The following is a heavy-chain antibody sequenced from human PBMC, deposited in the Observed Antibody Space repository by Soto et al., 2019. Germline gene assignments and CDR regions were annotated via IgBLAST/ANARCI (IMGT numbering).Heavy chain of an antibody. Sequence: QSQTLSLTCAISGDRVSSNSVSWNWIRQSPSRGLEWLGRTYYRSKWYNDYAVSVKSRITINPDTSKNQFSLQLNSVTPEDTAVYYCARSIYDSSGLAIAYSDYWGQGTLVTVSS. D-gene: IGHD3-22*01. CDR1: GDRVSSNSVS. CDR3: ARSIYDSSGLAIAYSDY. J-gene: IGHJ4*02. V-gene: IGHV6-1*01. CDR2: TYYRSKWYN.